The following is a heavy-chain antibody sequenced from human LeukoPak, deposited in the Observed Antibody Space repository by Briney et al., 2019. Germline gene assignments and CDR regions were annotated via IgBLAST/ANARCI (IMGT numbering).Heavy chain of an antibody. Sequence: SETLSLTCTVSGGSISSYYWSWIRQPPGKGLEWIGYIYYSGSTNYNPSLKSRVTISVDTSKNQFSLKLSSVTAADTAVYYCARDLLSSSTPYWGQGTLVTVSS. J-gene: IGHJ4*02. CDR2: IYYSGST. D-gene: IGHD2-2*01. CDR1: GGSISSYY. V-gene: IGHV4-59*12. CDR3: ARDLLSSSTPY.